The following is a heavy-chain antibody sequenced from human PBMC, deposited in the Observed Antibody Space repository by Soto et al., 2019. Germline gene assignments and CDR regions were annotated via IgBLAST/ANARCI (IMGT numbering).Heavy chain of an antibody. J-gene: IGHJ3*02. CDR2: IYYSGST. D-gene: IGHD2-8*01. CDR1: GGSISSSSYY. V-gene: IGHV4-39*01. Sequence: QLQLQESGPGLVKPSETLSLTCTVSGGSISSSSYYWGWIRQPPGKGLEWIGSIYYSGSTYYNPSLKSPLTISVDTSKNQFSLKLSSVTAADTAVYYCARRGYYAISAFDIWGQGTMVTVSS. CDR3: ARRGYYAISAFDI.